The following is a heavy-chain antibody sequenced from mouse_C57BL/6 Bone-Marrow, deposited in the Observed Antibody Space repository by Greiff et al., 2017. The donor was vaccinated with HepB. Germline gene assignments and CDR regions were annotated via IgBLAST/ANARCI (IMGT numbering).Heavy chain of an antibody. D-gene: IGHD3-2*02. J-gene: IGHJ3*01. Sequence: VQLQQPGAELVKPGASVKLSCKASGYTFTSYWMQWVKQRPGQGLEWIGEIDPSDSYTNYNQKFKGKATLTVDTSSSTAYMQLSSLTSGDSAVYYCARGGYWFAYWGQGTLVTVSA. CDR2: IDPSDSYT. CDR1: GYTFTSYW. V-gene: IGHV1-50*01. CDR3: ARGGYWFAY.